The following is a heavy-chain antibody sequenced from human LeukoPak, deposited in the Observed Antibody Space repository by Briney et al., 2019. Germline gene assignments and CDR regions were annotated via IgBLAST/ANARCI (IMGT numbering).Heavy chain of an antibody. D-gene: IGHD2-2*01. CDR3: AKGYCSSATCRFDP. Sequence: GGSLRLSCAASGLTFSTSVMNWVRQAPGKGLQWVSAITTSGGGTYYADSVKGRFTISRDDSKNTLYLQMNSLRADDTAVYFCAKGYCSSATCRFDPWGQGTPVTASS. V-gene: IGHV3-23*01. CDR1: GLTFSTSV. J-gene: IGHJ5*02. CDR2: ITTSGGGT.